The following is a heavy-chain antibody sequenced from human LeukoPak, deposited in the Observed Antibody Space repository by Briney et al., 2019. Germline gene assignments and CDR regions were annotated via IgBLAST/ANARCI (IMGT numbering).Heavy chain of an antibody. CDR1: GFTFNSYA. D-gene: IGHD7-27*01. Sequence: PGCSLTLSCAASGFTFNSYAISLVPHPPATGLESVSAISGSGCSTYYPDSVKGRFTISIDNSKNTLYLQMNSLRAEDTAVYYCAKDRTALGPRRLDYWGQGTLVTVSS. CDR2: ISGSGCST. J-gene: IGHJ4*02. CDR3: AKDRTALGPRRLDY. V-gene: IGHV3-23*01.